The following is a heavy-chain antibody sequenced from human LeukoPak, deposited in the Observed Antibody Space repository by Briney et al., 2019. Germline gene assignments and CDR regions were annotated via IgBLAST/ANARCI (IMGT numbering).Heavy chain of an antibody. CDR3: ASPSVLMVYAPFDY. D-gene: IGHD2-8*01. Sequence: GASVKVSCKASGGTFISYAISWVRQAPGQGLEWMGGIIPIFGTANYAQKFQGRVTITADESTSTAYMELSSLRSEDTAVYYCASPSVLMVYAPFDYWGQGTLVTVSS. J-gene: IGHJ4*02. CDR1: GGTFISYA. V-gene: IGHV1-69*13. CDR2: IIPIFGTA.